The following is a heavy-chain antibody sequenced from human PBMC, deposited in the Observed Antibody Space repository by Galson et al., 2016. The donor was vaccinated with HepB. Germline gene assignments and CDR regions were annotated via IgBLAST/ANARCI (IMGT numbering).Heavy chain of an antibody. V-gene: IGHV4-61*08. D-gene: IGHD3-3*01. J-gene: IGHJ5*02. CDR1: GASVSGGGYF. Sequence: SETLSLTCTVSGASVSGGGYFWSWIRQPPGKGLEWIGYIYYSGSTNYNPSLKSRVTISIDTSKNQFSLKLSSVSAADTAVYHCASGIYYDFWSGYYGWFDPWGQGTLVTVSS. CDR2: IYYSGST. CDR3: ASGIYYDFWSGYYGWFDP.